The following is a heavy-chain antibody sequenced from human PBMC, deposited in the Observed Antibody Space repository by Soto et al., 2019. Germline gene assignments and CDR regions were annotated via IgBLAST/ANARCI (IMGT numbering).Heavy chain of an antibody. CDR2: MSYDGSDT. CDR3: TIVRVADSALDH. V-gene: IGHV3-30*15. Sequence: QVQVVESGGGVVQPGRSLRLSCVGSGFIFSNSAMHWVRQTPGKGLEWVAFMSYDGSDTFYADSVKGRFTISRDNSKNTLFLHMSNLRAEDTAMYYCTIVRVADSALDHWGQGTLVTVSS. D-gene: IGHD3-10*02. CDR1: GFIFSNSA. J-gene: IGHJ4*02.